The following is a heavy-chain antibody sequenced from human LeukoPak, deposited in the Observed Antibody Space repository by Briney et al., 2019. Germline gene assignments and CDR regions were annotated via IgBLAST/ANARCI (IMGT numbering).Heavy chain of an antibody. Sequence: SVKVSCKASGGTFSSYAISWVRQAPGQGLEWMGGIIPIFGTANYAQKFQGSVTITADESTGTAYMELSSLRSEDTAVYYCATPGTTVTTEVYYYYGMDVWGQGTTVTVSS. CDR1: GGTFSSYA. J-gene: IGHJ6*02. CDR2: IIPIFGTA. V-gene: IGHV1-69*13. D-gene: IGHD4-17*01. CDR3: ATPGTTVTTEVYYYYGMDV.